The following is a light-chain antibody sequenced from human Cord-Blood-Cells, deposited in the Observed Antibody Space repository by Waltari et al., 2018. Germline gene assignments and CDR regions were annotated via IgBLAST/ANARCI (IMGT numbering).Light chain of an antibody. CDR3: CSYAGSYSHVV. V-gene: IGLV2-11*01. CDR1: SSDVGGYNY. J-gene: IGLJ2*01. Sequence: CTGTSSDVGGYNYVSWYQQHPGKAPKLTIYDVSKRPSGVPDRFSGSKSGNTASLTISGLQAEDEADYYCCSYAGSYSHVVFGGGTKLTVL. CDR2: DVS.